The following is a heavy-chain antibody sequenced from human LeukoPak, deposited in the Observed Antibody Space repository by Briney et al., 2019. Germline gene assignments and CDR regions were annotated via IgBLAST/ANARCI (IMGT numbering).Heavy chain of an antibody. Sequence: SETLSLTCTVSGGSISSGGYYWSWIRQHPGKGLEWIGYIYYSGSTYYNPSLKSRVTISVDTSKNQFSLKLSSVTAADTAVYYCASIAVAGTYRFDYWGQGTLVTVSS. CDR1: GGSISSGGYY. D-gene: IGHD6-19*01. CDR3: ASIAVAGTYRFDY. CDR2: IYYSGST. V-gene: IGHV4-31*03. J-gene: IGHJ4*02.